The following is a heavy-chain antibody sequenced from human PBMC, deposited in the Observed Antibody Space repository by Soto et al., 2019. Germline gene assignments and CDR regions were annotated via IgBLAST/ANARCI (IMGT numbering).Heavy chain of an antibody. CDR3: ARGPDTYSGYDPYYYYYGMDV. J-gene: IGHJ6*02. V-gene: IGHV1-2*04. Sequence: QVQLVQSGAEVKKPGASVKVSCKASGYTFTGYYMHWVRQAPGQGLEWMGWINPNSGGTNYAQKFQGWVTMTRDTSISTAYMELSRLRSDDTAVYYCARGPDTYSGYDPYYYYYGMDVWGQGTTVTVSS. D-gene: IGHD5-12*01. CDR1: GYTFTGYY. CDR2: INPNSGGT.